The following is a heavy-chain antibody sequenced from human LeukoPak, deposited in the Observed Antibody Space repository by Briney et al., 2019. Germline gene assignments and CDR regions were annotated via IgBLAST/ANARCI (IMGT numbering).Heavy chain of an antibody. CDR2: INPNSGGT. Sequence: ASVKVSCKASGYTFTGYYMHWVRQAPGQGLEWMGWINPNSGGTNYAQKFQGRVTMTRDTSISTAYMELSRLRSDDTAVYYCARVGITFGGVISDAFDIWGQGTMVTVSS. V-gene: IGHV1-2*02. J-gene: IGHJ3*02. CDR1: GYTFTGYY. D-gene: IGHD3-16*02. CDR3: ARVGITFGGVISDAFDI.